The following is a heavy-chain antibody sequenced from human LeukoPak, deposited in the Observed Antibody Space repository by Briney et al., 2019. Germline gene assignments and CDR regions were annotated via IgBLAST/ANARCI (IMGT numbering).Heavy chain of an antibody. J-gene: IGHJ4*02. CDR2: ISWNSGSI. V-gene: IGHV3-9*01. Sequence: PGRSLRLSCAASGFTFDDYAMHWARQAPGKGLEWVSGISWNSGSIGYADSVKGRFTISRDNAKNSLYLQMNSLRAEDTALYYCASSDYWGQGTLVTVSS. CDR3: ASSDY. CDR1: GFTFDDYA.